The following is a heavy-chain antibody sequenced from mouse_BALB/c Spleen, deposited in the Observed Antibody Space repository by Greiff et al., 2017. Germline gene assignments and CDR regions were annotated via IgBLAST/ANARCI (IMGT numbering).Heavy chain of an antibody. CDR1: GFTFSSYA. V-gene: IGHV5-9-4*01. Sequence: EVKLMESGGGLVKPGGSMKLSCAASGFTFSSYAMSWVRQSPEKRLEWVAEISSGGSYTYYPDTVTGRFTISRDNAKNTLYLEMSSLRSEDTAMYYCARDDYLDYWGQGTTLTVSS. CDR3: ARDDYLDY. CDR2: ISSGGSYT. J-gene: IGHJ2*01.